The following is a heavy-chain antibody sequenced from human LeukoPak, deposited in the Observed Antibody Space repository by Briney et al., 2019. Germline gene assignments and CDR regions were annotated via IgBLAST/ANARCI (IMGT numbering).Heavy chain of an antibody. CDR1: GGTFSSYT. J-gene: IGHJ4*02. CDR3: ARYYDSSRGGFDH. CDR2: IIPILGIA. D-gene: IGHD3-22*01. V-gene: IGHV1-69*02. Sequence: SVRVSCKASGGTFSSYTISWVRQAPGQGLEGMGRIIPILGIANYAQKFQGRVTITGDKSTSTAYMELSSLRSEDTAVYYCARYYDSSRGGFDHWAQGTLVTVSS.